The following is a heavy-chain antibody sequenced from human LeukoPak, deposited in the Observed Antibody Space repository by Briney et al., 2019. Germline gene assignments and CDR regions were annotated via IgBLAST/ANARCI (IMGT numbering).Heavy chain of an antibody. D-gene: IGHD3-10*01. Sequence: GGSLRLSCAASGFTFNTYSMNWVRQAPGKGLEWVSYISSTSSPIYYADSVRGRFTISRDNARNSLYLQMNSLRDDDTAIYYCARGIVRGVTCDYWGQGTLVSVSS. CDR1: GFTFNTYS. CDR2: ISSTSSPI. J-gene: IGHJ4*02. V-gene: IGHV3-48*02. CDR3: ARGIVRGVTCDY.